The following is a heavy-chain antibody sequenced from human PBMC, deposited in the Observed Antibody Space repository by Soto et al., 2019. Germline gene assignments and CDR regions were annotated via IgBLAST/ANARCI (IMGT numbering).Heavy chain of an antibody. Sequence: EVQLVEFGGGLVQPGGSLRLSCAASGFTFSFYCMNWVRQAPGKGLEWVSYISRSSSTIYYADSVKGRFTISRDNAKNSLHLHMSSLRDEDTAVYYCARSIGSGSHPFDYWGLGTLVTVSS. CDR2: ISRSSSTI. CDR3: ARSIGSGSHPFDY. V-gene: IGHV3-48*02. J-gene: IGHJ4*02. CDR1: GFTFSFYC. D-gene: IGHD1-26*01.